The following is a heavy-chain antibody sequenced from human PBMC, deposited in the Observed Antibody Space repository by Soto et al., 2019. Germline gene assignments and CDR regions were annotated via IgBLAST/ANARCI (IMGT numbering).Heavy chain of an antibody. Sequence: GGSLRLSCAVSGFTVTINCRSWVRQAPGKGLEWVSVIYSGGTIYYADSVKGRFTISRDTSKNTLYLQMNGLRGDDTAVYYCHGYGYWGQGTLVTV. J-gene: IGHJ4*02. CDR1: GFTVTINC. CDR2: IYSGGTI. D-gene: IGHD5-12*01. V-gene: IGHV3-53*01. CDR3: HGYGY.